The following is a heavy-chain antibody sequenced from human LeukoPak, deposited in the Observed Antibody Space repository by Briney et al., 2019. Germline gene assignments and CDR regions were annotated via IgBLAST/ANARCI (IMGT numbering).Heavy chain of an antibody. Sequence: GGSLRLSCAASGFTFSSYAMSWVRQAPGKGLEWVSAISCSGGSTYYADSVKGRFTISRDNSKNPLYLQMNSLRAEDTAVYYCARDRPPVYCSSTSCYRDYWGQGTLVTVSS. CDR1: GFTFSSYA. J-gene: IGHJ4*02. V-gene: IGHV3-23*01. CDR2: ISCSGGST. CDR3: ARDRPPVYCSSTSCYRDY. D-gene: IGHD2-2*01.